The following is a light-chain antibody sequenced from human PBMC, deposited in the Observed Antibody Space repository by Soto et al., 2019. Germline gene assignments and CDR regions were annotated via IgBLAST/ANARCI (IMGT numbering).Light chain of an antibody. CDR1: ISNIGAGYE. V-gene: IGLV1-40*01. CDR3: QSYDRGLTAYV. CDR2: GND. J-gene: IGLJ1*01. Sequence: QCLLTQPPSVSGAPGQRFTISCTGTISNIGAGYEVHWYHQLPGTAPKFLVSGNDNRPSGVPDRLSASKSGTSGSLAITGLQAEDEGHYYCQSYDRGLTAYVFGTGTKVTVL.